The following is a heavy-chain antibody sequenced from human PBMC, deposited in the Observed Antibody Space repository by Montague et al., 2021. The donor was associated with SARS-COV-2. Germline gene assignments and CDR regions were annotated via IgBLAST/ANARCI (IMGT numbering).Heavy chain of an antibody. J-gene: IGHJ5*02. D-gene: IGHD4-23*01. Sequence: SETLSLTCTVSSGSISNFFWSWLRQPPGKGLEWIGIINHSGTTNYNPSLEGRVTISADTTENQLSLRLTSVTAADTAVYYCARVPARWQFSWFDPWGQGTLVTVSS. CDR2: INHSGTT. V-gene: IGHV4-59*01. CDR1: SGSISNFF. CDR3: ARVPARWQFSWFDP.